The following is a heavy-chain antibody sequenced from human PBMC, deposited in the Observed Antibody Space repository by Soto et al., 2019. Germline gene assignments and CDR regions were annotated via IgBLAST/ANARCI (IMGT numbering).Heavy chain of an antibody. D-gene: IGHD4-4*01. CDR1: GFTFSSYG. CDR3: AKWLQFSYFDY. V-gene: IGHV3-30*18. Sequence: GSLRLSCAASGFTFSSYGMHWVRQAPGKGLEWVAVISYDGSNKYYADSVKGRFTISRDNSKNTLYLQMNSLRAEDTAVYYCAKWLQFSYFDYWGQGTLVTVSS. J-gene: IGHJ4*02. CDR2: ISYDGSNK.